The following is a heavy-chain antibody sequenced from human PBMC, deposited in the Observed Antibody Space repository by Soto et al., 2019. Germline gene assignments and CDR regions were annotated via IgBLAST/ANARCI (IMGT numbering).Heavy chain of an antibody. Sequence: EMQLEESGGDLVQPGGSLRLSCAASGFTFSDYWMHWVRHAPGKGLVWVSRISSDGTGTTYADSVMGRFTISRDNAKNTLYLQMNSLRDEDTAVYYYACSYGMDVWGQGTTVTVSS. CDR1: GFTFSDYW. J-gene: IGHJ6*02. CDR2: ISSDGTGT. CDR3: ACSYGMDV. D-gene: IGHD3-10*02. V-gene: IGHV3-74*01.